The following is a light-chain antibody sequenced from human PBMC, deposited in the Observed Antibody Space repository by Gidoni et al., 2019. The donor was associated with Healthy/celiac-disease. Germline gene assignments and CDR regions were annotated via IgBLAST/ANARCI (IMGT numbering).Light chain of an antibody. V-gene: IGKV3-11*01. CDR1: QSVSSY. CDR2: DAS. J-gene: IGKJ4*01. CDR3: QQRSNWPLT. Sequence: ILFTPSPATLSLSPGERATLSCRASQSVSSYLAWYQQKPGQAPRLLIYDASNRATGIPARFSGSGSGTDFTLTISSLEPEDFAVYYCQQRSNWPLTFGGGTKVEIK.